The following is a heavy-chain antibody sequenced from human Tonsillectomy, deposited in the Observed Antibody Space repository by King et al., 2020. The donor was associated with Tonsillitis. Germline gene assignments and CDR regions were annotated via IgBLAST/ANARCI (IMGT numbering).Heavy chain of an antibody. V-gene: IGHV4-61*02. D-gene: IGHD4-17*01. CDR3: AREDFGDYPY. Sequence: QLQESGPGLVKPSQTLSLTCTVSGGSTNSEAYYWKCIRQPAGKGLEWIWLISASGGSSSYPSLKSRLTIIVDTSKNQFSLELSSVTAADTAVYYCAREDFGDYPYWGQGTLVTVSS. CDR1: GGSTNSEAYY. J-gene: IGHJ4*02. CDR2: ISASGGS.